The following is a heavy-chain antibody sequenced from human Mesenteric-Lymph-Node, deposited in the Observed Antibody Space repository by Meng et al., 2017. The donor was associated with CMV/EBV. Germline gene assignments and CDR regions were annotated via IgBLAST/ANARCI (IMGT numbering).Heavy chain of an antibody. Sequence: GGSLRLSCAASGFTFSNYWMHWVRQGPGKGLVWVSRINSDGSSTSYADSVKGRFTISRDNTKNTLYVEMNSLRAEDTAVYYCARDEIVSRRGAGYGMDVWGQGTTVTVSS. D-gene: IGHD3-22*01. CDR2: INSDGSST. V-gene: IGHV3-74*01. CDR1: GFTFSNYW. CDR3: ARDEIVSRRGAGYGMDV. J-gene: IGHJ6*02.